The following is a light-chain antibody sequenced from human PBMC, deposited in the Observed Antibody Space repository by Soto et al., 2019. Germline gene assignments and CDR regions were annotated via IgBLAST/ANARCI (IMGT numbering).Light chain of an antibody. CDR3: QQYYSFPWT. J-gene: IGKJ1*01. CDR1: QGISSY. V-gene: IGKV1-9*01. Sequence: DIQMTQSPSSLSASVGDRVTITCRASQGISSYLAWYQQKPGKAPKLLIYGASTLQSGVPSRFSGSGSGTDFTLTISCLQSEDFATYYCQQYYSFPWTFGQGTKVDI. CDR2: GAS.